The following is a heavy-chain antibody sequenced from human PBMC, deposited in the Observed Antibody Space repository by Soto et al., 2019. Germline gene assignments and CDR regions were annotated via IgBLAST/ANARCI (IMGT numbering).Heavy chain of an antibody. Sequence: EVQLLASGGGLVQPGGSLRLSCAASGFTFSSYAMSWVRQAPGKGLEWVSAISGSGGSTYYADSVKGRFTISRDNSKNTLYLQMNSLRAEDTAVYYCAKGIAAAGPIWGKDAFDIWGQGTMVTVSS. D-gene: IGHD6-13*01. CDR2: ISGSGGST. J-gene: IGHJ3*02. V-gene: IGHV3-23*01. CDR1: GFTFSSYA. CDR3: AKGIAAAGPIWGKDAFDI.